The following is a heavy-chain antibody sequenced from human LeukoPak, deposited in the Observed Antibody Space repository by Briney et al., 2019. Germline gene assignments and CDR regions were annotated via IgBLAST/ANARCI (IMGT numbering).Heavy chain of an antibody. CDR1: GGTFSIYA. CDR3: AIRRYYGSGSYPYPTLSHYYMAV. J-gene: IGHJ6*03. D-gene: IGHD3-10*01. V-gene: IGHV1-69*05. CDR2: IIPIFGTA. Sequence: SVKVSCKASGGTFSIYAISWVRQAPGQGLEWMGRIIPIFGTANYAQKFQGRVTITTDESTSTAYMELSSLRSEDTAVYYCAIRRYYGSGSYPYPTLSHYYMAVWGKGTTVTVYS.